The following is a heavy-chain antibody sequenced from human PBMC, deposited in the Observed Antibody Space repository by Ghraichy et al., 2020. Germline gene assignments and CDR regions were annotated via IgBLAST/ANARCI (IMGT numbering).Heavy chain of an antibody. J-gene: IGHJ4*02. CDR3: ARGREDDDWGGYAPPAAFDF. Sequence: LNISCAVSGGSFSGYYWAWIRQSPGKGLEWIGEINYSGTSNYNPSLKNRVSMSVDASKSHFSLNLKSLTAADTAVYYCARGREDDDWGGYAPPAAFDFWGQGNLVTVS. CDR2: INYSGTS. V-gene: IGHV4-34*01. D-gene: IGHD3-3*01. CDR1: GGSFSGYY.